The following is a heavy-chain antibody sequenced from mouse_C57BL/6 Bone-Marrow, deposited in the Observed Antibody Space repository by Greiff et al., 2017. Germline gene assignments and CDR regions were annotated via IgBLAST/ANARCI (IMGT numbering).Heavy chain of an antibody. V-gene: IGHV1-12*01. CDR3: ARGNDYDWFGY. J-gene: IGHJ3*01. D-gene: IGHD2-4*01. CDR1: GYTFTSYN. CDR2: IYPGNGDT. Sequence: QVQLQQSGAELVKPGASVKMSCKASGYTFTSYNMHWVKQTPGQGLEWIGAIYPGNGDTSYNQKFKDKATLTADKSSSTAYMQLSSLTSEDSAVYYCARGNDYDWFGYWGQGTLVTVSA.